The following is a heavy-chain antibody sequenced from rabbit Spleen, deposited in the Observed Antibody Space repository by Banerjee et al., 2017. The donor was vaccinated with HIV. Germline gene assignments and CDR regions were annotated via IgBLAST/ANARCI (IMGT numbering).Heavy chain of an antibody. J-gene: IGHJ6*01. CDR2: IDPLFDNT. V-gene: IGHV1S47*01. CDR3: ARDTSSSFSSYGMDL. Sequence: QEQLKETGGGLVQPGGSLKLSCKASGFDFSKYGVSWVRQAPGKGLEWIGYIDPLFDNTYYASWVNGRFTISRHNAQNTVDLQMNSLTAADTATYFCARDTSSSFSSYGMDLWGQGTLVTVS. CDR1: GFDFSKYG. D-gene: IGHD1-1*01.